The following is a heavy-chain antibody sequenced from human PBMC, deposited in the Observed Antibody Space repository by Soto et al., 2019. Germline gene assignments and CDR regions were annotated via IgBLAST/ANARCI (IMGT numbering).Heavy chain of an antibody. J-gene: IGHJ4*02. CDR2: VIPIVGIA. CDR1: GGAFSSSS. CDR3: ASEDCSSTSWYYYFDY. D-gene: IGHD2-2*01. Sequence: QVQLVQSGAEVKKPGSSVKISCKASGGAFSSSSFSWVRPAPGHGLEWMGRVIPIVGIANYAQKFQGRVTITADKSTSTAYMELSSLRSEETAVYYCASEDCSSTSWYYYFDYWGQGTLVTVSS. V-gene: IGHV1-69*02.